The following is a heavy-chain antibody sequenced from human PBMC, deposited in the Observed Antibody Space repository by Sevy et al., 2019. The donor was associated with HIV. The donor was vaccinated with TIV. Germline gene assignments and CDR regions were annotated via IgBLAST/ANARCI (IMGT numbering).Heavy chain of an antibody. V-gene: IGHV1-2*04. CDR3: ARGDCSGGSCYSGSPNDY. D-gene: IGHD2-15*01. Sequence: ASVKVSCKASGYTFTDYYMHWVRQAPGQGLEWMGWINPNSGGTNYAQKFQGWVTMTRDTSISTTCMELSRLRSDDTAVYYCARGDCSGGSCYSGSPNDYWGQGTLVTVSS. J-gene: IGHJ4*02. CDR2: INPNSGGT. CDR1: GYTFTDYY.